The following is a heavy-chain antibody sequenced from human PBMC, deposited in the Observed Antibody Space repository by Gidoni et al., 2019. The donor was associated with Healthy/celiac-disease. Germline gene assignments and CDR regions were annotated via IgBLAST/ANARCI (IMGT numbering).Heavy chain of an antibody. CDR1: GFTFSSYG. Sequence: QVQLVESGGGVVPPGRSMRLSCAASGFTFSSYGMHWVRQAPGKGLEWVALIWYDGSNKDYADPVKGRFTISRDNSKNTLYLQMNSLRAEDTAVYYCAIDGGGMDVWGQGTTVTVSS. D-gene: IGHD3-16*01. CDR2: IWYDGSNK. CDR3: AIDGGGMDV. V-gene: IGHV3-33*01. J-gene: IGHJ6*02.